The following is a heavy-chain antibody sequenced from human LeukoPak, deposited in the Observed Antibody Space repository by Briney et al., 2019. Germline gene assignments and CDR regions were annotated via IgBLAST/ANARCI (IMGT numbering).Heavy chain of an antibody. CDR1: GGSFSGYY. D-gene: IGHD3-22*01. Sequence: PSETLSLTCAVYGGSFSGYYWSWIRQPPGKGLEWIGEINHSGSTYYNPSLKSRVTISVDRSKNQFSLKLSSVTAADTAVYYCARPDSSGAFDIWGQGTMVTVSS. CDR2: INHSGST. CDR3: ARPDSSGAFDI. V-gene: IGHV4-34*01. J-gene: IGHJ3*02.